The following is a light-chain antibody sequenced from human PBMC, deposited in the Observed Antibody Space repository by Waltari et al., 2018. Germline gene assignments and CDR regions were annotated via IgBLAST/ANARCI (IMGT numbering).Light chain of an antibody. CDR3: CSYAGRGTYV. CDR1: TSEDGNYDL. CDR2: EVI. J-gene: IGLJ1*01. Sequence: QSALTQPASVSGTPGQSIPISGTGPTSEDGNYDLVSWYQQPPGKAPKPLICEVIKRPSGVSSRFSGSKSGNTASLTISGLQAEDEADYYCCSYAGRGTYVFGSGTKVTVL. V-gene: IGLV2-23*02.